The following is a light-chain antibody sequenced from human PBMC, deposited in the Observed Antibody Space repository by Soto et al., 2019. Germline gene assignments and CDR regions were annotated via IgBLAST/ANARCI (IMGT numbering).Light chain of an antibody. V-gene: IGKV3-20*01. CDR2: AAS. J-gene: IGKJ1*01. CDR3: QQYSSPPQR. CDR1: ETVTGKY. Sequence: EIVFTQSPGTLSLSPGDRATLSCRASETVTGKYLAWYQQKAGQAPRLLIFAASNRATGIPDRFSGSGSGTDFTLTISRXEPEDFAVYFCQQYSSPPQRFGQGTKVDIK.